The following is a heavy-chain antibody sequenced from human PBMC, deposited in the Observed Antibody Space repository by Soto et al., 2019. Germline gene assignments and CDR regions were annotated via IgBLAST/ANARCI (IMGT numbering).Heavy chain of an antibody. J-gene: IGHJ6*02. CDR3: AKDWLDIVVVPAAMLHYYGMDV. CDR2: ISYDGSNK. V-gene: IGHV3-30*18. CDR1: GFTFSSYG. Sequence: GGSLSLSCAASGFTFSSYGMHWVRQAPGKGLEWVAVISYDGSNKYYADSVKGRFTISRDNSKNTLYLQMNSLRAEDTAVYYCAKDWLDIVVVPAAMLHYYGMDVWGQGTTVTVSS. D-gene: IGHD2-2*03.